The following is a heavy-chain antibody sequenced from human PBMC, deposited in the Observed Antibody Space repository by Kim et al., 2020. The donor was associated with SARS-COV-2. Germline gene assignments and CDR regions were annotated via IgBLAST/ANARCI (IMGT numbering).Heavy chain of an antibody. Sequence: GGTAGYAAPVKGRFTISRDDSKNTLYLQMNSLNTEDTAVYYCTTDRPMKDWGQGTLVTVSS. V-gene: IGHV3-15*01. J-gene: IGHJ4*02. D-gene: IGHD3-22*01. CDR2: GGTA. CDR3: TTDRPMKD.